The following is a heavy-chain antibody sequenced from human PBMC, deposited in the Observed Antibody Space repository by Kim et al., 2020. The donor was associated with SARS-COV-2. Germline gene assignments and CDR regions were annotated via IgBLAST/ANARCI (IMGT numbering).Heavy chain of an antibody. J-gene: IGHJ1*01. D-gene: IGHD4-17*01. Sequence: SETLSLTCTVSGGSISSSSYYWGWIRQPPGKGLEWIGSIYYSGSTYYNPSLKSRVTISVDTSKNQFSLKLSSVTAADTAVYYCARLSAVTTDWGEYFQHWGQGTLVTVSS. CDR2: IYYSGST. CDR1: GGSISSSSYY. CDR3: ARLSAVTTDWGEYFQH. V-gene: IGHV4-39*07.